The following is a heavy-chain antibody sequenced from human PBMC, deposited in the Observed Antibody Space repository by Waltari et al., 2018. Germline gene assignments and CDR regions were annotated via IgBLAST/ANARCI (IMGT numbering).Heavy chain of an antibody. J-gene: IGHJ3*02. CDR3: ARTHGGGYSYGRGAFDI. Sequence: QGQLVGSGGGVVQPGRSLRLSCAASGFTFSSYAMHWVRQAPGKGLEWVAVISYDGSNKYYADSVKGRFTISRDNSKNTLYLQMNSLRAEDTAVYYCARTHGGGYSYGRGAFDIWGQGTMVTVSS. V-gene: IGHV3-30*17. CDR2: ISYDGSNK. CDR1: GFTFSSYA. D-gene: IGHD5-18*01.